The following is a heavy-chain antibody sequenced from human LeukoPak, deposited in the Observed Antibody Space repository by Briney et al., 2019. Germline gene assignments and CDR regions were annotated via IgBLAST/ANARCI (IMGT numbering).Heavy chain of an antibody. CDR3: ARETYGGNSYYFDY. CDR1: GFTFSSYW. D-gene: IGHD4-23*01. J-gene: IGHJ4*02. CDR2: IKQDGSEK. Sequence: GGSLRLSCSASGFTFSSYWISWVRQAPGKGLAWVANIKQDGSEKYYVDSVKGRFTISRDNAKNALYLQMNSLRAEDTAVYYCARETYGGNSYYFDYWGQGTLVTVSS. V-gene: IGHV3-7*01.